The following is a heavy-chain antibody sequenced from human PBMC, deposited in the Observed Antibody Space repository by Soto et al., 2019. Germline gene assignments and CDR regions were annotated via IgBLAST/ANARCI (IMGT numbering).Heavy chain of an antibody. CDR1: GGSIRSNNW. CDR2: IFQSGST. V-gene: IGHV4-4*02. CDR3: ARDKITGLFDY. D-gene: IGHD2-8*02. Sequence: PSETLSLTCAVSGGSIRSNNWWSWVRQPPGKGLEWIGEIFQSGSTNNNPSLKTRVTISVDKSKNQFSLKLTSVTAADTAVYYCARDKITGLFDYWGQGTLVTVSS. J-gene: IGHJ4*02.